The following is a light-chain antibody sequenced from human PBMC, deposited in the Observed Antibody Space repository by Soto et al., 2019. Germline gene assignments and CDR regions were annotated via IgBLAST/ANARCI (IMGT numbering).Light chain of an antibody. CDR1: QGIASY. V-gene: IGKV1-27*01. CDR2: AAS. J-gene: IGKJ3*01. Sequence: DIQMTQSPSSLSASVGDRVTITCRASQGIASYLAWYQQKPGKVPKLLIYAASTLEPGVPSRFSGSGFGTDFTLSISSLQPEDFAPYYCQKYNGAPFTFGPGNKVDIK. CDR3: QKYNGAPFT.